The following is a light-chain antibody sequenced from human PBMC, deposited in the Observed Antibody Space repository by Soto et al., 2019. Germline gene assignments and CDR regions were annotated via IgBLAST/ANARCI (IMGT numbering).Light chain of an antibody. CDR3: QQYNSYSPT. CDR2: KAS. V-gene: IGKV1-5*03. J-gene: IGKJ1*01. CDR1: QSISTW. Sequence: DIQMTQSPSTLSASVGDRVTITCRASQSISTWLAWYQQEPGKAPKLLIHKASSLQSGVPSRFSGSGSGTDFTLTNSSLHHDDFATYYCQQYNSYSPTFGQGTRVEIK.